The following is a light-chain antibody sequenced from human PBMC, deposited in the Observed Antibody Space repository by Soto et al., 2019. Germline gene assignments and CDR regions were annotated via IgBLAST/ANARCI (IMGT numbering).Light chain of an antibody. Sequence: DIQMTQSPSTLSASVGDRVTITCRASQSISSWLAWYQQKPGKAPKLLIYDASSLESGVPSRSSGSGSGTEFTLAISSLQPDDVAPSYCQQYNSYSGTFGQGTKVDIK. J-gene: IGKJ1*01. CDR2: DAS. V-gene: IGKV1-5*01. CDR1: QSISSW. CDR3: QQYNSYSGT.